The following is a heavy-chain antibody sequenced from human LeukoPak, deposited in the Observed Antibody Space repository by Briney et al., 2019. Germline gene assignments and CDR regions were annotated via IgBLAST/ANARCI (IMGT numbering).Heavy chain of an antibody. CDR3: ARDPIPHSSSWYVESGSGNWFDP. CDR2: ISAYNGNT. D-gene: IGHD6-13*01. Sequence: ASVKVSCKASGYTFTSYGISWVRQAPGQGLEWMGWISAYNGNTNYAQKLQGRVTMTTDTSTSTAYMELRSLRSDDTAVYYCARDPIPHSSSWYVESGSGNWFDPWGQGTLVTVSS. CDR1: GYTFTSYG. J-gene: IGHJ5*02. V-gene: IGHV1-18*01.